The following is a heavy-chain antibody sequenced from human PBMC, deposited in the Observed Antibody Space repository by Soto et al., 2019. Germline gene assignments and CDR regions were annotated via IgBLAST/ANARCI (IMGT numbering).Heavy chain of an antibody. V-gene: IGHV4-30-4*01. CDR3: ARVTGYYYYGMDV. Sequence: TLSLTCTVSGGSISSGDYYWSWIRQPPGKGLEWIGYIYYSGSTYYNPSLKSRVTISVDTSKNQFSLKLSSVTAADTAVYYCARVTGYYYYGMDVWGQGTTVTVSS. CDR2: IYYSGST. J-gene: IGHJ6*02. CDR1: GGSISSGDYY.